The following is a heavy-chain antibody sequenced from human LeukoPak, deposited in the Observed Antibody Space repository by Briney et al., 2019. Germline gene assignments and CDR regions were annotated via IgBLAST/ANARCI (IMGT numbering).Heavy chain of an antibody. CDR3: AKDRISYTTSPGELSH. V-gene: IGHV3-23*01. CDR2: IGGSGEST. J-gene: IGHJ4*02. D-gene: IGHD3-10*01. Sequence: GGSLRLSCAASGFIFNTYAMSWVRQAPGKGLEWVSTIGGSGESTHYADSVQGRFTISRDNSLYTVYLQMDSLRGDDTAVYYCAKDRISYTTSPGELSHWGQGTLVIVSS. CDR1: GFIFNTYA.